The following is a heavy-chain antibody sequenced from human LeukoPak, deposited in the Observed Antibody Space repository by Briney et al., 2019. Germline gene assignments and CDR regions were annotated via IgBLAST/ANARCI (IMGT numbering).Heavy chain of an antibody. J-gene: IGHJ4*02. CDR1: GGSFSGYY. Sequence: PSETLSLTCAVYGGSFSGYYWSWIRQPPGKGLEWIGEINHSGSTNYNPSLKSRVTISVDTSKNQFSLKLSSVTAADTAVYYCATGYCSSTSCLPVDYWGRGTLVTVSS. CDR3: ATGYCSSTSCLPVDY. D-gene: IGHD2-2*01. CDR2: INHSGST. V-gene: IGHV4-34*01.